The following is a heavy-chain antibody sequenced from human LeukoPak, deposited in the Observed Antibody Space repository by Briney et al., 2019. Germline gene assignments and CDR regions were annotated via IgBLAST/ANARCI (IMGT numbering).Heavy chain of an antibody. D-gene: IGHD1-26*01. V-gene: IGHV4-59*01. Sequence: SETLSLTCTVPGGSISSYYWSWIRQPPGKGLEWIGYIYYSGSTNYNPSLKSRVTISVDTSKNQFSLKLSSVTAADTAVYYCARAPYSGSYFFDYWGQGTLVTVSS. CDR3: ARAPYSGSYFFDY. CDR1: GGSISSYY. J-gene: IGHJ4*02. CDR2: IYYSGST.